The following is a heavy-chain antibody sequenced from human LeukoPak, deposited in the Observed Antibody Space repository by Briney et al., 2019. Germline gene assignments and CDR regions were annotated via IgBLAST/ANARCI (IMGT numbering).Heavy chain of an antibody. Sequence: ASVKVSCKASGYTFTSYGISWVRQAPGQGLEWMGWISAYNGNTNYAQKLQGRVTMTTGTSTSTAYMELRSLRSDDTAVYYCARDKVIRDGYNANWFDPWGQGTLVTVSS. V-gene: IGHV1-18*01. CDR2: ISAYNGNT. D-gene: IGHD5-24*01. CDR3: ARDKVIRDGYNANWFDP. CDR1: GYTFTSYG. J-gene: IGHJ5*02.